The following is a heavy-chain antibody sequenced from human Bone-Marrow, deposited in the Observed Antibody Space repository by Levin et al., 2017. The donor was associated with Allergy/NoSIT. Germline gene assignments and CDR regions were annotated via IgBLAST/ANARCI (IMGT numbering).Heavy chain of an antibody. V-gene: IGHV3-23*01. Sequence: PSETLSLTCAASGFTFSSYAMSWVRQAPGEGLEWVSTISDRGGSTYYADSAKGRHTISRDNSKNTLYLQMNSLRAEDTAVYYCAKRDCSSTGCYGGYYFDYWGQGTLVTVSS. D-gene: IGHD2-2*01. CDR3: AKRDCSSTGCYGGYYFDY. J-gene: IGHJ4*02. CDR1: GFTFSSYA. CDR2: ISDRGGST.